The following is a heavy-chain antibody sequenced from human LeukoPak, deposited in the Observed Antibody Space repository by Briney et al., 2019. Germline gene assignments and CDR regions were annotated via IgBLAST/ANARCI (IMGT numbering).Heavy chain of an antibody. CDR1: GFTFSDYY. Sequence: GGSLRPSCAASGFTFSDYYMSWIRQAPGKGLEWVSYISSSGSTIYYADSVKGRFTISRDNAKNSLYLQMNSLRAEDTAVYHCARQRRVPSPYGMDVWGQGTTVTVSS. J-gene: IGHJ6*02. V-gene: IGHV3-11*01. CDR2: ISSSGSTI. D-gene: IGHD3-3*01. CDR3: ARQRRVPSPYGMDV.